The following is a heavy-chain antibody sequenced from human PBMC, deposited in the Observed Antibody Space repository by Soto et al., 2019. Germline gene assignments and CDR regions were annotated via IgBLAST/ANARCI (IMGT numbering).Heavy chain of an antibody. Sequence: EVQLVESGGGLVKPGGSLRLSCAASGFTFSNAWMNWVRQAPGKGLEWVGRIKSKTDGGTTDYAAPVKGRFTISRDDSKYTLYLQMNSLKTEDTAVYYCTTLFSIAARLGREVGYWGQGTLVTVSS. CDR1: GFTFSNAW. D-gene: IGHD6-6*01. CDR3: TTLFSIAARLGREVGY. CDR2: IKSKTDGGTT. J-gene: IGHJ4*02. V-gene: IGHV3-15*07.